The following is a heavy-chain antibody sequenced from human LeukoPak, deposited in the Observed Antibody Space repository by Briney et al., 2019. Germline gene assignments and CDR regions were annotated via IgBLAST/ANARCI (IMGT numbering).Heavy chain of an antibody. J-gene: IGHJ4*02. V-gene: IGHV4-31*03. Sequence: KPSETLSLTCTVSGGSISSGGYYWSWIRQHPGKGLEWIGYIYYSGSTYYNPSLKSRVTISVDTSKNQFSLKLSSVTAADTAVYYCARDPRRGSYEVDYWGQGTPVTVSS. CDR2: IYYSGST. CDR1: GGSISSGGYY. CDR3: ARDPRRGSYEVDY. D-gene: IGHD5-18*01.